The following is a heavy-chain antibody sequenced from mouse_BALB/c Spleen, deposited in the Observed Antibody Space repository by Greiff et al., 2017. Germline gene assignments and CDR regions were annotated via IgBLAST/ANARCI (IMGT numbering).Heavy chain of an antibody. CDR3: ARWRDYFDY. V-gene: IGHV5-12-1*01. CDR1: GFAFSSYD. J-gene: IGHJ2*01. CDR2: ISSGGGST. Sequence: EVMLVESGGGLVKPGGSLKLSCAASGFAFSSYDMSWVRQTPEKRLEWVAYISSGGGSTYYPDTVKGRFTISRDNAKNTLFLQMTSLRSEDTAMYYCARWRDYFDYWGQGTTLTVSS.